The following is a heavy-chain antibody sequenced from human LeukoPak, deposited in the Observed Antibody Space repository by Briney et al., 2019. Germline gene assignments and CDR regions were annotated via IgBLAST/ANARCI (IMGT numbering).Heavy chain of an antibody. CDR3: ARDRGYTYGHPLDY. J-gene: IGHJ3*01. Sequence: GGSLRLSCAASGFTFSTYVIHWVRQAPGKGLEWVALIWHDGSNKYYGDSVKDRFTISRDNSKNTLYLQMDSLRDEDTAVYYCARDRGYTYGHPLDYWGHGTMVTVSS. V-gene: IGHV3-33*01. CDR2: IWHDGSNK. D-gene: IGHD5-18*01. CDR1: GFTFSTYV.